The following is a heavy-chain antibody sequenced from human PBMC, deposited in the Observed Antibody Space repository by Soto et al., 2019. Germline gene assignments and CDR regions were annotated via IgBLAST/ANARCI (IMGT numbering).Heavy chain of an antibody. CDR3: ARMPHSSSWYKSYGVYYFDY. J-gene: IGHJ4*02. CDR2: IFSNDEK. Sequence: SGPTLVNPTETLTLTCNVSGFSLSNARMGVSWIRQPPGKALEWLAHIFSNDEKSYSTSLKSRLTISKDTSKSQVVLTMTNMDPVDTATYYCARMPHSSSWYKSYGVYYFDYWGQGTLVTVSS. D-gene: IGHD6-13*01. V-gene: IGHV2-26*01. CDR1: GFSLSNARMG.